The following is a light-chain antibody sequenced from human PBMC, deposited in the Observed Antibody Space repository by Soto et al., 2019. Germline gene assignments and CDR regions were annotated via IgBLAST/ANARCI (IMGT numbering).Light chain of an antibody. CDR1: SSDVGGYNY. CDR2: EVT. V-gene: IGLV2-14*01. J-gene: IGLJ3*02. CDR3: ESRTTRNTLV. Sequence: QSVLTQPASVSGSPGQSITISCTGTSSDVGGYNYVSWYQQHPGKAPKLIIYEVTHRPSGVSSRFYGSRSGNTASLTISGLQAEDEADYYSESRTTRNTLVFGGGTKLTVL.